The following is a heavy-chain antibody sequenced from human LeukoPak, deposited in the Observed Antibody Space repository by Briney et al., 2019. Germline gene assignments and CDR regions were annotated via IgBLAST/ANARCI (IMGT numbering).Heavy chain of an antibody. Sequence: GGSLRLSCAASGFTFSGSAMRWVRQASGKGLEWVGRIRSKANSYATAYAASVKGRFTISRDDSKNTAYLQMNSLKTEDTAVYYCTRLGSSGWYNWFDPWGQGTLVTVSS. CDR3: TRLGSSGWYNWFDP. V-gene: IGHV3-73*01. J-gene: IGHJ5*02. CDR1: GFTFSGSA. D-gene: IGHD6-19*01. CDR2: IRSKANSYAT.